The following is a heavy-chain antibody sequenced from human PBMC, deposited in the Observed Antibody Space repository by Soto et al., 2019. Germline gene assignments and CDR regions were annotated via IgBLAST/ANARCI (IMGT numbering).Heavy chain of an antibody. CDR2: ISYDGSNK. V-gene: IGHV3-30*18. Sequence: PVGSLRLSCAASGFTFSSYGMHWVRQAPGKGLEWVAVISYDGSNKYYADSVKGRFTISRDNSKNTLYLQMNSLRAEDTAVYYCAKIPYSSSSRDYFDYWGQGTLVTVSS. D-gene: IGHD6-6*01. CDR3: AKIPYSSSSRDYFDY. J-gene: IGHJ4*02. CDR1: GFTFSSYG.